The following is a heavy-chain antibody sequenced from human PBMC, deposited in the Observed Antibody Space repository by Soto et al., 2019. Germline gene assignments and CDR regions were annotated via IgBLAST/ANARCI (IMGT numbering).Heavy chain of an antibody. V-gene: IGHV4-59*01. J-gene: IGHJ6*03. D-gene: IGHD1-26*01. CDR3: ASIPIVGAAGTNAYYYYMDV. CDR1: GGSISSYY. Sequence: SETLSLTCTVSGGSISSYYWSWIRQPPGKGLEWIGYIYYSGSTNYNPSLKSRVTISVDTSKNQFSLKLSSVTAADTAVYYCASIPIVGAAGTNAYYYYMDVRGKGTTVTVSS. CDR2: IYYSGST.